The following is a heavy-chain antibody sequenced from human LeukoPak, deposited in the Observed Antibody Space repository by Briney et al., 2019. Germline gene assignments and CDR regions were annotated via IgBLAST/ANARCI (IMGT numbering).Heavy chain of an antibody. CDR2: ISYAGSHK. Sequence: PGGSLRLSCVASGFTFSSYGMHWVRQAPGKGLEWVAVISYAGSHKYFADSVKGRFSISRDNSKNTLYLQMNSLRTEDTAVYYCAKIFFGSVRGPIIMYYGMDVWGQGTTVTVSS. CDR1: GFTFSSYG. D-gene: IGHD3-10*01. V-gene: IGHV3-30*18. CDR3: AKIFFGSVRGPIIMYYGMDV. J-gene: IGHJ6*02.